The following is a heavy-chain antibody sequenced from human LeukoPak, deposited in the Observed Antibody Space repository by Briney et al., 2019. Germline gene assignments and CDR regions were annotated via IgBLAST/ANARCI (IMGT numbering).Heavy chain of an antibody. J-gene: IGHJ4*02. CDR2: ISVYNGKT. CDR3: ASFQFDYYGSGSYYKGVDY. CDR1: GGTFSSYA. Sequence: GSSVKVSCKASGGTFSSYAISWVRQAPGQGLEWMGWISVYNGKTNYAQKVQGRVTMTTDTSTSTAYMELRSLRSDDTAVYYCASFQFDYYGSGSYYKGVDYWGQGTLVTVSS. V-gene: IGHV1-18*01. D-gene: IGHD3-10*01.